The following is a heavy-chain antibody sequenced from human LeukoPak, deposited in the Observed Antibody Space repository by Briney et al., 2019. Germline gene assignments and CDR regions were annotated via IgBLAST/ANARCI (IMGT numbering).Heavy chain of an antibody. V-gene: IGHV3-30-3*01. D-gene: IGHD4-11*01. J-gene: IGHJ6*03. CDR1: GFTFRSYA. CDR3: ARVFNDYSNYCYMDV. Sequence: GGSLRLSCAASGFTFRSYAMHWVRQAPGKGLEWVAVISYDGSNKIYADSVKGRFTISRDNAKNSLYLQMNSLRAEDTAVYYCARVFNDYSNYCYMDVWGKGTTVTVSS. CDR2: ISYDGSNK.